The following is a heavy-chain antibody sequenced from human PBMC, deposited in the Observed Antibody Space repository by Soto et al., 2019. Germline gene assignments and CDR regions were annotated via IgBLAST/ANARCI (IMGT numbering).Heavy chain of an antibody. CDR1: GASISSYY. J-gene: IGHJ4*02. D-gene: IGHD1-1*01. V-gene: IGHV4-59*01. CDR3: ARDTTPSL. CDR2: VYYSGST. Sequence: QVQLQESGPGLVKPSETLSLTCTVSGASISSYYWSWIRQPPGKGLEWIGYVYYSGSTNYNPSLTHRVTVSVDTSKNLFSLKLSAVTAADTAMYYCARDTTPSLWGQGTLVTVSS.